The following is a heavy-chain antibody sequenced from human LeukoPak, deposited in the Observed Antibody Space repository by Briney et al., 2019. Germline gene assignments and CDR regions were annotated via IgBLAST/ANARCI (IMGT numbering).Heavy chain of an antibody. V-gene: IGHV1-24*01. CDR1: GYTLTELS. J-gene: IGHJ5*02. CDR3: AISWQWLVRNWFDP. CDR2: FDPEDGET. D-gene: IGHD6-19*01. Sequence: ASVKVSCKVSGYTLTELSMHWVRQAPGKGLEWMGGFDPEDGETIYAQKFQGRVTMTEDTSTDTAYMELSSLRSEDTAVYYCAISWQWLVRNWFDPWGQGTLVTVSS.